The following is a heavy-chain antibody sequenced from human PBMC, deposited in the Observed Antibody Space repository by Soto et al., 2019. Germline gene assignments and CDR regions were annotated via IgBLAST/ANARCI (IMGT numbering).Heavy chain of an antibody. CDR3: ARDNCASLDY. CDR1: GDSVSSRNYQ. D-gene: IGHD1-20*01. CDR2: FSYSVTT. J-gene: IGHJ4*02. Sequence: QVQLQESGPGLVKPSETLSLTCSVSGDSVSSRNYQWSWIRQPPGKGLEWIGYFSYSVTTNYNPSVKSRVTLSVDTSKNQFSLRLSSVTAADTAVYYCARDNCASLDYWGQGALVTDSS. V-gene: IGHV4-61*01.